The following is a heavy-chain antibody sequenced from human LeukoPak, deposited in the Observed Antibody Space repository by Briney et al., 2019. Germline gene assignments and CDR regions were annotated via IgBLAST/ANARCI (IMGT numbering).Heavy chain of an antibody. Sequence: GGSLRLSCAASGFTFSRYAMDWVRQAPGKGLEWVAVISYDGSNKYYADSVKGRLTISRDNSKNTLYLQMNSLRAEDTAVYYCARDLRFLEWFPAGCDYWGQGTLVTVSS. V-gene: IGHV3-30-3*01. D-gene: IGHD3-3*01. CDR3: ARDLRFLEWFPAGCDY. CDR2: ISYDGSNK. CDR1: GFTFSRYA. J-gene: IGHJ4*02.